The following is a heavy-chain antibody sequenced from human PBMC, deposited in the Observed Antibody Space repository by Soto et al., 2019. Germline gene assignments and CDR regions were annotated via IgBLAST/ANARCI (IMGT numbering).Heavy chain of an antibody. D-gene: IGHD2-2*02. CDR2: IYPGDSDT. Sequence: GESLKISCKGSGYSFTSYWIGWVRQMAGKGLEWMGIIYPGDSDTRYSPSFQGQVTISADKSISTAYLQWSSLKASDTAMYYCARRAAYCSSTSCYKGEDYYYGMDVWGQGTTVTVSS. V-gene: IGHV5-51*01. CDR1: GYSFTSYW. CDR3: ARRAAYCSSTSCYKGEDYYYGMDV. J-gene: IGHJ6*02.